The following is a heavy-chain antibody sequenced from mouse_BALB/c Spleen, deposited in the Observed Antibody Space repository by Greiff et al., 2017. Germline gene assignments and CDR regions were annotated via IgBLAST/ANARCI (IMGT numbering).Heavy chain of an antibody. J-gene: IGHJ2*01. Sequence: EVKLVESGPGLVKPSQSLSLTCTVTGYSITSDYAWNWIRQFPGNKLEWMGYISYSGSTSYNPSLKSRISITRDTSKNQFFLQLNSVTTEDTATYYCAREEYGNPGYFDYWGQGTTLTVSS. CDR3: AREEYGNPGYFDY. CDR1: GYSITSDYA. V-gene: IGHV3-2*02. D-gene: IGHD2-10*02. CDR2: ISYSGST.